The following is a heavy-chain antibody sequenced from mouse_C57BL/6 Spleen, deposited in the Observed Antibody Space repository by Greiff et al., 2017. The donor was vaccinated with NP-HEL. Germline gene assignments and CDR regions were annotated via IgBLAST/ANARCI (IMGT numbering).Heavy chain of an antibody. Sequence: EVQLQQSGPELVKPGASVKISCKASGYSFTGYYMNWVKQSPEKSLEWIGEINPSTGGTTYNQKFKAKATLTVDKSSSTAYMQLKSLTSEDSAVYYCARGGHWYFDVWGTGTTVTVSS. CDR1: GYSFTGYY. V-gene: IGHV1-42*01. J-gene: IGHJ1*03. CDR3: ARGGHWYFDV. CDR2: INPSTGGT.